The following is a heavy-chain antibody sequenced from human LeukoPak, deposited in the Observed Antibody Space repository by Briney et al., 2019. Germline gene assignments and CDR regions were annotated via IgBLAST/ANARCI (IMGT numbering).Heavy chain of an antibody. CDR3: ARPGKEGDY. CDR1: GGSISSSSYY. J-gene: IGHJ4*02. CDR2: IYYSGST. Sequence: PSETLSLTCTVSGGSISSSSYYWGWIRQPPGKGLEWIGSIYYSGSTYYNPSLKSRVTISVDTSKNQFSLKLSSVTAADTAVYYCARPGKEGDYWGQGTQVTVSS. V-gene: IGHV4-39*01.